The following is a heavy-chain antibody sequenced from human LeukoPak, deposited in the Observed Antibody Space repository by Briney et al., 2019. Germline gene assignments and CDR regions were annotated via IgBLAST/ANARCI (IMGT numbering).Heavy chain of an antibody. Sequence: GGSLRLSCVASGSTVSSNYMSWVRQAPGKGLEWVSVIYSGGSTYYADSVKGRFTISRDNSKNTLYLQMNSLRAEDTAVYYCASGSGSYRTPYYYMNVWGTGTTVTVSS. CDR2: IYSGGST. CDR3: ASGSGSYRTPYYYMNV. D-gene: IGHD3-10*01. CDR1: GSTVSSNY. V-gene: IGHV3-53*01. J-gene: IGHJ6*03.